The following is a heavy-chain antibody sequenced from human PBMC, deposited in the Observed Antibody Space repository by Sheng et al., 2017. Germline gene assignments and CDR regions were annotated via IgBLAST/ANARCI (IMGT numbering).Heavy chain of an antibody. CDR2: ISSSSSYI. CDR3: ASSSGAGGKYSGYDYFDY. J-gene: IGHJ4*02. Sequence: EVQLVESGGGLVKPGGSLRLSCAASGFTFSSYSMNWVRQAPGKGLEWVSSISSSSSYIYYADSVKGRFTISRDNAKNSLYLQMNSLRAEDTAVYYCASSSGAGGKYSGYDYFDYWGQGTLVTVSS. V-gene: IGHV3-21*01. D-gene: IGHD5-12*01. CDR1: GFTFSSYS.